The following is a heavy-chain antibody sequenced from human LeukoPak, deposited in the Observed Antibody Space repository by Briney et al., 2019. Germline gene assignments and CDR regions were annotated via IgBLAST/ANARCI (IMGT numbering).Heavy chain of an antibody. CDR2: IYYSGST. Sequence: SETLSLTCTVSGGSISSSSYYWGWIRQPPGKGLEWIGSIYYSGSTYYNPSLKSRVTISVDTSKNQFSLQLSSVTAADTAVYYCARGAKRYFDLWGRGTLVTVSS. CDR3: ARGAKRYFDL. J-gene: IGHJ2*01. CDR1: GGSISSSSYY. V-gene: IGHV4-39*01.